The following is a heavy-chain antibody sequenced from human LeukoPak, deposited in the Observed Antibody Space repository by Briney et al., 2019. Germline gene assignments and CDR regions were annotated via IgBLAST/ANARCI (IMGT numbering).Heavy chain of an antibody. V-gene: IGHV3-7*01. CDR2: IKQDGSEK. D-gene: IGHD3-22*01. CDR1: GLTFSSYW. CDR3: ARDGYYDSSGYYYVEKYFDY. Sequence: GGSLRLSCAASGLTFSSYWMSWVRQAPGKGLEWVANIKQDGSEKYYVDSVKGRFTISRDNAKNSLYLQMNSLRAEDTAVYYCARDGYYDSSGYYYVEKYFDYWGQGTLVTVSS. J-gene: IGHJ4*02.